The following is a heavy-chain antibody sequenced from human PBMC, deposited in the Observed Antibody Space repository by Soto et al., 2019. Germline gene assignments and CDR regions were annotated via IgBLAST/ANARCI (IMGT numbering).Heavy chain of an antibody. J-gene: IGHJ4*02. CDR3: AKPGEWLRFISGVDY. D-gene: IGHD5-12*01. Sequence: GGSLRLSCAASGFTFSSYGMHWVRQALGKGLEWVAVISYDGSNKYYADSVKGRFTISRDNSKNTLYLQMNSLRAEDTAVYYCAKPGEWLRFISGVDYWGQGTLVTVSS. CDR1: GFTFSSYG. V-gene: IGHV3-30*18. CDR2: ISYDGSNK.